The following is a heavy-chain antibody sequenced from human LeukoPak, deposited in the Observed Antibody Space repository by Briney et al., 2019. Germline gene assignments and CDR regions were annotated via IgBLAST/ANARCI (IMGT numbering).Heavy chain of an antibody. D-gene: IGHD3-22*01. CDR3: ARGKYDSSDYSGGWYYFDY. CDR1: GGSFSGYH. V-gene: IGHV4-34*01. J-gene: IGHJ4*02. CDR2: INHSGSA. Sequence: SETLSLTCAVFGGSFSGYHWTWIRQSPGKGLEWIGQINHSGSANYNRSLKSRVTITIESSKNQFSLELSSVTAAYSAMYFCARGKYDSSDYSGGWYYFDYWGQGTLVTVSS.